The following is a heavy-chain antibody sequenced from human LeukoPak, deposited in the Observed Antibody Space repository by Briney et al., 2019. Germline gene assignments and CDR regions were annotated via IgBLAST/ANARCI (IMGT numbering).Heavy chain of an antibody. CDR3: ARYIVVVPAAIVWFDP. V-gene: IGHV4-34*01. D-gene: IGHD2-2*01. Sequence: SETLSLTCAVYGGSYSGYYWSWIRQPPGKGLEWIGEINHSGSTNYNPSPKSRVTISVDTSKNQFSPKLSSVTAADTAVYYCARYIVVVPAAIVWFDPWGQGTLVTVSS. CDR2: INHSGST. J-gene: IGHJ5*02. CDR1: GGSYSGYY.